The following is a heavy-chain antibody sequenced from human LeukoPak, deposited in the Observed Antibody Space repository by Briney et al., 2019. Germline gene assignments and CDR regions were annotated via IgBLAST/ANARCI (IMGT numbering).Heavy chain of an antibody. CDR1: GGSISGSSYY. V-gene: IGHV4-39*01. CDR3: ASRRGLY. Sequence: PSETLSLTCTVSGGSISGSSYYWGWIRQPPGKGLEWIGSIYFTGSAYYNPSLKSRVTISADTSKNQFSLKLSSVTAADTAVYYCASRRGLYWGQGTLVTVSS. J-gene: IGHJ4*02. CDR2: IYFTGSA. D-gene: IGHD6-25*01.